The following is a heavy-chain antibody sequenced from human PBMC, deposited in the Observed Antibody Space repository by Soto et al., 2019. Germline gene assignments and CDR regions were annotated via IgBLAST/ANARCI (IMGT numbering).Heavy chain of an antibody. V-gene: IGHV4-59*08. D-gene: IGHD2-15*01. CDR2: IYYSGST. J-gene: IGHJ5*02. Sequence: SETLSLTCTVAGGSMDNFDWSWIRQPPGKGLEWIGYIYYSGSTNYNPSLKSRVTLSVDTSKNQFSLKLTSVTASDTAVYYCARQRVIPATPTNWFDPWGQGTLVTVSS. CDR3: ARQRVIPATPTNWFDP. CDR1: GGSMDNFD.